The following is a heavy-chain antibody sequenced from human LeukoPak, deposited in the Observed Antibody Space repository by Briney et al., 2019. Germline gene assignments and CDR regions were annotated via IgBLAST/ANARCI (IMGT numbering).Heavy chain of an antibody. V-gene: IGHV3-30*02. CDR1: GFTFSSYG. CDR3: AKDGGGWLSIYYYYYYMDV. Sequence: PGGSLRLSCAASGFTFSSYGMHWVRQAPGKGLEWVAFIRYDGSNKYYADSVKGRFTISRDNSKNTLYLQMNSLRAEDTAVYYCAKDGGGWLSIYYYYYYMDVWGKGTTVTISS. J-gene: IGHJ6*03. D-gene: IGHD3-9*01. CDR2: IRYDGSNK.